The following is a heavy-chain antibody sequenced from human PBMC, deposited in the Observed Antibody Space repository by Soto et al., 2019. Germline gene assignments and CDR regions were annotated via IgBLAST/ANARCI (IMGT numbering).Heavy chain of an antibody. CDR2: ISGSGGST. J-gene: IGHJ6*02. V-gene: IGHV3-23*01. Sequence: EVQLLESGGGLVQPGGSLRLSCAASGFTFSPYAMSWVRQAPGKGLEWVSSISGSGGSTNYADSVKGRFTVSRDNSKRTLSLQMNSLREEDTAIYYCAKGLRRLLRTQYYYSLDVWGRGTTVTVSS. D-gene: IGHD3-10*01. CDR3: AKGLRRLLRTQYYYSLDV. CDR1: GFTFSPYA.